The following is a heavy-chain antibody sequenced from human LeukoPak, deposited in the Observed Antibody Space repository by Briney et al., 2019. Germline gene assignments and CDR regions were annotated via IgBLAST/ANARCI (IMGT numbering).Heavy chain of an antibody. CDR1: GFTFSSYW. CDR2: IKQDGSEK. Sequence: PGGSLRLSCAASGFTFSSYWMSWVRQAPGKGLEWVANIKQDGSEKYYVDSVKGRFTISRDNAKNSLYLQMNSLRAEDTAVYYCARDRRYFGVVPAANDYWGQGTLVTVSS. D-gene: IGHD2-2*01. CDR3: ARDRRYFGVVPAANDY. V-gene: IGHV3-7*01. J-gene: IGHJ4*02.